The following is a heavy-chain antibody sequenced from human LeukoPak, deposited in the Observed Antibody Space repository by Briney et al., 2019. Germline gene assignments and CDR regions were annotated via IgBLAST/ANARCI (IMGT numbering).Heavy chain of an antibody. D-gene: IGHD3-16*01. V-gene: IGHV4-59*11. CDR2: IYDSGST. CDR1: GGSLSNHY. CDR3: ARGRIGGPKAPFDY. J-gene: IGHJ4*02. Sequence: PSETLSLTRTVSGGSLSNHYWSWIRQPPGKGLEWIGHIYDSGSTTYNPSLKSRVTMSVDTSKNQFSLNLSSVTAADTAVYYCARGRIGGPKAPFDYWGQGTLVTVS.